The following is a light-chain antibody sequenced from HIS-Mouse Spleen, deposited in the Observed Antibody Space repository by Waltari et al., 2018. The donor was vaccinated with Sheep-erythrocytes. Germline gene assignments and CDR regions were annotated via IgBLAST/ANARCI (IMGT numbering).Light chain of an antibody. CDR3: CSYAGSYNHV. V-gene: IGLV2-11*01. Sequence: QSALTQPRSVSGSPGQSVTISCTGTSSDVGGYNYVSWYQQHPGKAPKLMIYDVSKRPSRVPARFSGSKSGNTASLTISGLQAEDEADYYCCSYAGSYNHVFATGTKVTVL. J-gene: IGLJ1*01. CDR2: DVS. CDR1: SSDVGGYNY.